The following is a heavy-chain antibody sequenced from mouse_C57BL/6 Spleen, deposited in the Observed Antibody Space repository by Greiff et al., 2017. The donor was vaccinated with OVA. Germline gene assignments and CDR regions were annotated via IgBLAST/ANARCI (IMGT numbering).Heavy chain of an antibody. Sequence: QVQLQQPGAELVRPGSSVKLSCKASGYTFTSYWMDWVKQRPGQGLEWIGNIYPSDSETHYNQKFKDKATLTVDKSSSTAYMQLSSLTSEDSAVYYCARKDDYDYDGFAYWGQGTLVTVSA. CDR3: ARKDDYDYDGFAY. CDR1: GYTFTSYW. D-gene: IGHD2-4*01. V-gene: IGHV1-61*01. CDR2: IYPSDSET. J-gene: IGHJ3*01.